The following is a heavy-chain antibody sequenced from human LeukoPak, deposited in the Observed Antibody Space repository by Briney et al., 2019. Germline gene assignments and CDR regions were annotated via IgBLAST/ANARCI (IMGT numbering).Heavy chain of an antibody. D-gene: IGHD3-22*01. Sequence: GGSLRLSCAASGFTFSNYWMHWVRQDPGKGLVWVSGINWNGGSTGYADSVKGRFTISRDNAKNSLYLQMNSLRAEDTALYYCARKTYYYDSSGYYFLDYWGQGTLVTVSS. CDR3: ARKTYYYDSSGYYFLDY. J-gene: IGHJ4*02. V-gene: IGHV3-20*04. CDR2: INWNGGST. CDR1: GFTFSNYW.